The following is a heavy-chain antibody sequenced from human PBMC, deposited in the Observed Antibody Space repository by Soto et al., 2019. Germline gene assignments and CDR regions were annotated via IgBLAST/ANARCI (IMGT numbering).Heavy chain of an antibody. J-gene: IGHJ4*02. CDR3: ARGLEAGYYFAY. V-gene: IGHV3-23*01. CDR2: ITTRGDRS. Sequence: EVQLLESGGRLIQPGGSLRLSCAASGFNFSSYAMRWIRQAPGKGPEWVAGITTRGDRSGYADSVKGRFTVSRDNSQNTMDLQLNSLRGDDTAIYYCARGLEAGYYFAYWGQGTLVTVSS. CDR1: GFNFSSYA. D-gene: IGHD3-22*01.